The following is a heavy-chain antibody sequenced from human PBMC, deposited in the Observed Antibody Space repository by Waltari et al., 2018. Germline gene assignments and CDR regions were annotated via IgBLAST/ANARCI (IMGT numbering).Heavy chain of an antibody. CDR3: AGGGRARSRGFDY. J-gene: IGHJ4*02. CDR2: MYDSGST. D-gene: IGHD1-26*01. CDR1: GGSISSGGYY. V-gene: IGHV4-31*03. Sequence: QVQLQESGPGLVKPSQTLSLTCTVSGGSISSGGYYWSWIRQHPGKGLEWLGYMYDSGSTDYNPSLRSGVNISVDASKNQLSLKLSSVSTADETVDYCAGGGRARSRGFDYWGQGTLVTVSS.